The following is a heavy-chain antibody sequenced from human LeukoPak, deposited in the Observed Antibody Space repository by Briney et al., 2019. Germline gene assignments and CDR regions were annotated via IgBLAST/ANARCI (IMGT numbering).Heavy chain of an antibody. CDR2: IYYSGST. D-gene: IGHD6-13*01. CDR3: ARVPVLAAAAYYYYGMDV. Sequence: PSETLSLTCTVSGGSISSYYWSWIRQPPGKGLEWIGYIYYSGSTNYNTSLKSRVTISVDTSKNQFSLKLSSVTAADTAGYYCARVPVLAAAAYYYYGMDVWGQGTTVTVSS. V-gene: IGHV4-59*01. J-gene: IGHJ6*02. CDR1: GGSISSYY.